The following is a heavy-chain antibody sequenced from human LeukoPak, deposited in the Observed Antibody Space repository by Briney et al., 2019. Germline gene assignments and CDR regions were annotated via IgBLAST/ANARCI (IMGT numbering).Heavy chain of an antibody. J-gene: IGHJ4*02. D-gene: IGHD3-16*01. CDR2: IYPGDSDT. V-gene: IGHV5-51*01. CDR3: ARRLSLGGRHFDY. CDR1: GYNFTNYW. Sequence: GGSLKISCKGSGYNFTNYWFGWVRQMPGKGLEWMGIIYPGDSDTRYSPSFQGQVTISVDKSISTAYVHWSSLKASDTAMYYCARRLSLGGRHFDYWGQGTLVTVSS.